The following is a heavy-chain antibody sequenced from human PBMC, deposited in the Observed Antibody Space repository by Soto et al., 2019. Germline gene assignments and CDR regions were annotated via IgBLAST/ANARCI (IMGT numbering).Heavy chain of an antibody. Sequence: PGGSLRLSCAASWFTFSGSAMHWVRQASGKGLEWVGRIRSKANSYATAYAASVKGRFTISRDDSKNTAYLQMNSLKTEDTAVYYCTRRVSRCSSSSNVVGPYYYYGMDVWGQGTTVTVSS. CDR2: IRSKANSYAT. J-gene: IGHJ6*02. V-gene: IGHV3-73*01. CDR1: WFTFSGSA. D-gene: IGHD6-6*01. CDR3: TRRVSRCSSSSNVVGPYYYYGMDV.